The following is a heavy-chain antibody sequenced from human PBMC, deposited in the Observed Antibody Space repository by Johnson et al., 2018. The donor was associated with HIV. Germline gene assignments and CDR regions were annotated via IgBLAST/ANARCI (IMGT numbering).Heavy chain of an antibody. CDR2: INSDGSST. Sequence: VQLVESGGGVVQPGRSLRLSCVVSGFTFSSYGMHWVRQAPGKGLVWVSRINSDGSSTSYADSVKGRFTISRDNAKNTLYLQMNSQRAEDTAVYYCARDGGEWLLSTAFDIWGQGTMVTVSS. D-gene: IGHD3-3*01. J-gene: IGHJ3*02. V-gene: IGHV3-74*01. CDR1: GFTFSSYG. CDR3: ARDGGEWLLSTAFDI.